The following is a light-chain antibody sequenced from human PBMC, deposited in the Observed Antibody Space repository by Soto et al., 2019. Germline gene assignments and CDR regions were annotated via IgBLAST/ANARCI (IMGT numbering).Light chain of an antibody. CDR3: LSYADTAYV. J-gene: IGLJ1*01. Sequence: QSALTHPPSASGSPGQSVTISCAGTSSDVGGYNYVSWYQQYPGKVPKLMIYEVSERPSGVPDRFSGSKSGNTAFLTVSGLQAEDEADYYCLSYADTAYVFGTGTKGTVL. CDR2: EVS. V-gene: IGLV2-8*01. CDR1: SSDVGGYNY.